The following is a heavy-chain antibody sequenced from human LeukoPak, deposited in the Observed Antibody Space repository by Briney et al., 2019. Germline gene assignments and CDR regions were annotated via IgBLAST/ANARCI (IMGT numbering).Heavy chain of an antibody. Sequence: ASVKVSCKXSGYTFTSYYMHWVRQAPGQGLEWMGWINPNDGATNCAQKFQDRVTMTRDPSITTAYMELTSLTSDDTALYYCARDRATYGPEYDDWGQGTLVTVSS. CDR3: ARDRATYGPEYDD. D-gene: IGHD2-8*01. CDR1: GYTFTSYY. CDR2: INPNDGAT. J-gene: IGHJ4*02. V-gene: IGHV1-2*02.